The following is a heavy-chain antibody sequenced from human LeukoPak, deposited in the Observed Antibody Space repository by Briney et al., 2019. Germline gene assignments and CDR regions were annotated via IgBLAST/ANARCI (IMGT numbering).Heavy chain of an antibody. J-gene: IGHJ6*03. V-gene: IGHV3-21*01. D-gene: IGHD3-10*01. CDR2: ITSGDFV. CDR1: GFNFSTYS. CDR3: ARGGFNMVRGVIIPSNSYFYYMDI. Sequence: GGSLRLSCAASGFNFSTYSMNWVRQAPGKGLEWVSSITSGDFVYFADALKGRFTISRDNAKSSLYLEMNSLRADDTAVYYCARGGFNMVRGVIIPSNSYFYYMDIWGKGTTVTVSS.